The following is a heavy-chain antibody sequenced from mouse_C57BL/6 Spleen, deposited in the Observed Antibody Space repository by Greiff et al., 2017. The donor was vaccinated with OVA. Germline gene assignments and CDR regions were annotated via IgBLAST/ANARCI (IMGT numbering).Heavy chain of an antibody. J-gene: IGHJ4*01. CDR3: ARYPITTVVATGAMDY. CDR2: INPSSGYT. V-gene: IGHV1-7*01. D-gene: IGHD1-1*01. CDR1: GYTFTSYW. Sequence: QVQLKQSGAELAKPGASVKLSCKASGYTFTSYWMHWVKQRPGQGLEWIGYINPSSGYTKYNQKFKDKATLTADKSSSTAYMQLSSLTYEDSAVYYCARYPITTVVATGAMDYWGQGTSVTVSS.